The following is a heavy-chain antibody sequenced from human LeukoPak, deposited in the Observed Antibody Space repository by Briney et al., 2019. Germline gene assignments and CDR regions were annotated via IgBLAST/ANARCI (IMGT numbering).Heavy chain of an antibody. D-gene: IGHD2-2*01. J-gene: IGHJ6*03. CDR3: ARDVGYCSGTSCLDYYYYYMDV. Sequence: ASVKVSCKASGYTFTGYSIHWVRQAPGQGLEWMGWINPNSGGTNYAQNFQGRVTMTRDTSVSTAYMEVSRLRSDDTAVYYCARDVGYCSGTSCLDYYYYYMDVWSKGTTVTVSS. CDR1: GYTFTGYS. CDR2: INPNSGGT. V-gene: IGHV1-2*02.